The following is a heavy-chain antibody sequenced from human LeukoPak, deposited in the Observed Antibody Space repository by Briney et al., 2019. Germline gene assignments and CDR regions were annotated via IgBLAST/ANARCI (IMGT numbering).Heavy chain of an antibody. V-gene: IGHV1-2*02. CDR2: INPNSGGT. J-gene: IGHJ5*02. Sequence: ASVKVSCKASGYTFTGYYMHWVRQAPGQGLEWMGWINPNSGGTNCAQKFQGRVTMTRDTSISTAYMELSRLRSDDTAVYYCARPNYDFWSGYPNWFDPWGQGTLVTVSS. CDR1: GYTFTGYY. D-gene: IGHD3-3*01. CDR3: ARPNYDFWSGYPNWFDP.